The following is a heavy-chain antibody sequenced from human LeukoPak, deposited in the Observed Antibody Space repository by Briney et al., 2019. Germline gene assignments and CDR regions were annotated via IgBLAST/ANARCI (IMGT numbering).Heavy chain of an antibody. CDR3: ARDITYYYGSGSHYGMDV. Sequence: GGSLRLSCAASGFTFSDYYMSWIRQAPGKGLEWVSYISSSGSTIYYADSVKGRFTISRDNAKNSLYLQMNSLRAEDTAVYYCARDITYYYGSGSHYGMDVWGQGTTVTVSS. D-gene: IGHD3-10*01. J-gene: IGHJ6*02. V-gene: IGHV3-11*01. CDR1: GFTFSDYY. CDR2: ISSSGSTI.